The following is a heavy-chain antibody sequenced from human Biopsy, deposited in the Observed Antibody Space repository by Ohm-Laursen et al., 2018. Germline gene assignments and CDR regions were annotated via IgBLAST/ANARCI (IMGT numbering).Heavy chain of an antibody. D-gene: IGHD3-22*01. CDR1: NVSFSSFY. CDR3: ARWTPEYDSSRYYLDAFDI. CDR2: ISHTGST. V-gene: IGHV4-34*01. J-gene: IGHJ3*02. Sequence: SETLSLTCTVYNVSFSSFYWSWIRQPPGKGLEWIGEISHTGSTNYNPPLKSRVFMSVDTSRSQFSLKLSSVTAADTAVYYCARWTPEYDSSRYYLDAFDIWGQGTKVTVSS.